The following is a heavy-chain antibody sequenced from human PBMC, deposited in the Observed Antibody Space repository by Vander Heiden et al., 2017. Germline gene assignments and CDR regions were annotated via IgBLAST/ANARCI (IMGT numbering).Heavy chain of an antibody. CDR1: GASFSSYI. J-gene: IGHJ1*01. V-gene: IGHV4-59*01. Sequence: QAQLQESGPGLVKHSEPLSPTCTVSGASFSSYIWSWIRHLPGKGMARIGYIYYSGSTNYNPSHTSRVTISVDTSKNQFSLELGSVTAADTAVYYCARDQLGELNKWGRGTLVTVSS. CDR3: ARDQLGELNK. D-gene: IGHD3-16*01. CDR2: IYYSGST.